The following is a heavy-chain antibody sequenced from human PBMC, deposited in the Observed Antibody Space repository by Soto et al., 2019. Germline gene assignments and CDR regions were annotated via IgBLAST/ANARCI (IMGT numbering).Heavy chain of an antibody. V-gene: IGHV3-23*01. Sequence: GGSLRLSCAASGFTFSSYAMSWVRQAPGKGLEWVSAISGSGGSTYYADSVKGRFTISRDNSKNTLYLQMNSLRAEDTAVYYCASGARGIRTYYYYGMVVCGQGTTFTV. CDR3: ASGARGIRTYYYYGMVV. J-gene: IGHJ6*02. CDR1: GFTFSSYA. D-gene: IGHD3-10*01. CDR2: ISGSGGST.